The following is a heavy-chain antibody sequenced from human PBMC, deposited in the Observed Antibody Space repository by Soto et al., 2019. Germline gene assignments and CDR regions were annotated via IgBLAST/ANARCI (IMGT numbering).Heavy chain of an antibody. CDR2: FIPVYRTL. V-gene: IGHV1-69*05. D-gene: IGHD1-20*01. Sequence: SVKVSCKASGCSFGKSAINWVRQTPGQGLEWLGGFIPVYRTLNYAQKFQGRVTMTRDTSTSTHYMELSSLRSDDTAFYYCARENVPHGGNSNVADFWGQGTQVTVSS. J-gene: IGHJ4*02. CDR1: GCSFGKSA. CDR3: ARENVPHGGNSNVADF.